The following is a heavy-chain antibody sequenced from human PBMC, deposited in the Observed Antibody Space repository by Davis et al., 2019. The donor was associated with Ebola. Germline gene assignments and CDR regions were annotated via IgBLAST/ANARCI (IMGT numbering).Heavy chain of an antibody. CDR1: GFTFSGSA. Sequence: PGGSLRLSCAASGFTFSGSAMHWVRQASGKGLEWVGRIRSKANSYATAYAASVKGRFTISRDDSKNTAYLQMNSLKTEDTAVYYCTTDWVVVVPAARYGMDVWGQGTTVTVSS. D-gene: IGHD2-2*01. CDR2: IRSKANSYAT. J-gene: IGHJ6*02. V-gene: IGHV3-73*01. CDR3: TTDWVVVVPAARYGMDV.